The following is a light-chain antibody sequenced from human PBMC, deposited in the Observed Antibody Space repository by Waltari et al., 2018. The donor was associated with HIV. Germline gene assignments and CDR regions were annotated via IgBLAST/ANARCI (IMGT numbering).Light chain of an antibody. V-gene: IGLV2-14*01. J-gene: IGLJ6*01. Sequence: QPASMSGSPGQSISISCNGSISDVGASKFVSWYQVFPGPSPQLILYEVDHRPSGISGRFSGSKSGTTASLTISPLRPEDEAHYFCSSYSTTSLPIIFGGGTLLAVL. CDR3: SSYSTTSLPII. CDR2: EVD. CDR1: ISDVGASKF.